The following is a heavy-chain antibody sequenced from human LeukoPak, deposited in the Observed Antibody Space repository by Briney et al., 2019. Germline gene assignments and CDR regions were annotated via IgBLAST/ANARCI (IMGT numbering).Heavy chain of an antibody. J-gene: IGHJ4*02. CDR3: ARDRCSSTSCYADY. V-gene: IGHV1-18*01. CDR2: ISGYNGNT. CDR1: GYTFTSYG. D-gene: IGHD2-2*01. Sequence: ASVKVSCEASGYTFTSYGISWVRQAPGQGLEWMGWISGYNGNTDYAQKLQGRVTMTTDTSTSTAYMELRSLRSDDTAVYYCARDRCSSTSCYADYWGQGTLVTVSS.